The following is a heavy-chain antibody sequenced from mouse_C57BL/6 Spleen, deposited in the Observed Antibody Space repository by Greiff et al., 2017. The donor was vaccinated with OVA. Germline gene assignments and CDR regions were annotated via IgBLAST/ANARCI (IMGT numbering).Heavy chain of an antibody. V-gene: IGHV1-80*01. Sequence: QVQLQQSGAELVKPGASVKISCKASGYAFSSYWMNWVKQRPGKGLEWIGQIYPGDGDTNYNGKFKGKATLTADKSSSTAYMQLSSLASEDSAVYFCARSGGNYPYFDYGGQGTTLTVSS. CDR2: IYPGDGDT. CDR1: GYAFSSYW. CDR3: ARSGGNYPYFDY. D-gene: IGHD2-1*01. J-gene: IGHJ2*01.